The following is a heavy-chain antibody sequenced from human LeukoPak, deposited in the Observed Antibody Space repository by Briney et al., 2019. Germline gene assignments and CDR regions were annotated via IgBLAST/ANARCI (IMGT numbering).Heavy chain of an antibody. Sequence: PGGSLRLSCTVSGFTFSNYAMNWVRQAPGRGLEWVSSISGSSTYIYYADSVKGRFTISRDNAKNSLYLQMNSLRAEDTAVYYCARDVGNYYYYYMDVWGKGTTVTVSS. V-gene: IGHV3-21*01. CDR3: ARDVGNYYYYYMDV. CDR2: ISGSSTYI. J-gene: IGHJ6*03. D-gene: IGHD1-1*01. CDR1: GFTFSNYA.